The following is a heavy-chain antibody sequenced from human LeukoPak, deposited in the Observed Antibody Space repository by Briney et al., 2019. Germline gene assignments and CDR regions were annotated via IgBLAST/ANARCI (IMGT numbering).Heavy chain of an antibody. D-gene: IGHD4-11*01. Sequence: GGSLRLSCAASGFTFSDYYMSWIRQAPGKGLEWVSYIGSSGSTIYYADSVKGRFTISRDNAKNSLYLQMNSLRAEDTAVYYCARAPGSVTTVYYYGMDVWGQGTTVTVSS. CDR3: ARAPGSVTTVYYYGMDV. CDR1: GFTFSDYY. V-gene: IGHV3-11*01. CDR2: IGSSGSTI. J-gene: IGHJ6*02.